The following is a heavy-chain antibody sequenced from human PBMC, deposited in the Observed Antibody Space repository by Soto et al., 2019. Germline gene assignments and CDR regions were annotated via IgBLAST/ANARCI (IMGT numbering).Heavy chain of an antibody. D-gene: IGHD2-15*01. Sequence: GGSLRLSCAASGFAFSNYAMNWVRQAPGRGLEWVSYISSSSSSIYYADSVKGRFTISRDNAKNSLYLQMNSLRAEDTAVYYCARRPQGYCSGGSCTADIWGQGTMVTVSS. CDR3: ARRPQGYCSGGSCTADI. J-gene: IGHJ3*02. V-gene: IGHV3-21*05. CDR2: ISSSSSSI. CDR1: GFAFSNYA.